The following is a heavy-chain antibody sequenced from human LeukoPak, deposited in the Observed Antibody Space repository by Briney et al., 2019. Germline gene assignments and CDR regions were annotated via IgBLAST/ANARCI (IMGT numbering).Heavy chain of an antibody. CDR1: GYTLTELS. V-gene: IGHV1-24*01. Sequence: SVKVSCKVSGYTLTELSMHWVRQPPGKGREWMGGFDPEDGETIYAQKFQGRVTMTEGTSTDTAYMELSSLRSEDTAVYYCATKPYSITMVRGVPPGDYYGMDVWGQGTTVTVSS. CDR3: ATKPYSITMVRGVPPGDYYGMDV. CDR2: FDPEDGET. J-gene: IGHJ6*01. D-gene: IGHD3-10*01.